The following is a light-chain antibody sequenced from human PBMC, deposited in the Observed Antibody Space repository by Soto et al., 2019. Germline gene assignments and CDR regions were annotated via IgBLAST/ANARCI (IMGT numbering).Light chain of an antibody. CDR2: LGS. CDR3: AQGLATPFT. Sequence: EIVLTQSPLSLPVTPGEPASISCRSSRNLLHSNGYYYLDWYLQKPGQSPQLLIYLGSNRASGVPDRFSGSVSGTDFTLTISRLEAEGVGVYFCAQGLATPFTFGGGTKVEIK. V-gene: IGKV2-28*01. CDR1: RNLLHSNGYYY. J-gene: IGKJ4*01.